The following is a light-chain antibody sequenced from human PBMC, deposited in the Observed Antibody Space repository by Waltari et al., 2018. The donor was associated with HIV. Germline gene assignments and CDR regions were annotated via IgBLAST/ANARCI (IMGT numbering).Light chain of an antibody. J-gene: IGLJ2*01. CDR2: RND. CDR1: SSHIGSHS. Sequence: SVLTHPPPASGTPGQRVTIHTSGRSSHIGSHSVFWYQQVPGTAPKLLLYRNDQRPSGVPDRFSGSTSGTSASLAISGLRPEDEADYYCATWDDSLSGVLFGGGTKLTVL. V-gene: IGLV1-47*01. CDR3: ATWDDSLSGVL.